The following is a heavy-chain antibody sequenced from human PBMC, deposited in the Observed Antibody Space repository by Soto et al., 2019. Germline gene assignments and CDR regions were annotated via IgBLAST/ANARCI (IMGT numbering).Heavy chain of an antibody. Sequence: QVQLVESGGGVVQPGRSLRLSCAASGFTFSSYGMHWVRQAPGKGLEWVAVIWYDGSNKYYADSVKGRFTISRDNSKNRLYLQMNSLRAEDTAVYYCARVRGDWYAGDYYGMDVWGQGTTVTVSS. CDR1: GFTFSSYG. D-gene: IGHD3-9*01. J-gene: IGHJ6*02. CDR3: ARVRGDWYAGDYYGMDV. V-gene: IGHV3-33*01. CDR2: IWYDGSNK.